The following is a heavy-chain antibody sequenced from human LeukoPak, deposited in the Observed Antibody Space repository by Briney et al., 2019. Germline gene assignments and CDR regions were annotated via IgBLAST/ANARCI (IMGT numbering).Heavy chain of an antibody. J-gene: IGHJ4*02. CDR1: GFTFSSYA. CDR2: ISYDGSNK. CDR3: ARDRIVVAATPGVLGH. V-gene: IGHV3-30*04. D-gene: IGHD2-15*01. Sequence: PGGSLRLSCAASGFTFSSYAMHWVRQAPGKGPEWVAVISYDGSNKYYADSVKGRFTISRDNSKNTLYLQMNSLRAEDTAVYYCARDRIVVAATPGVLGHWGQGTLVTVSS.